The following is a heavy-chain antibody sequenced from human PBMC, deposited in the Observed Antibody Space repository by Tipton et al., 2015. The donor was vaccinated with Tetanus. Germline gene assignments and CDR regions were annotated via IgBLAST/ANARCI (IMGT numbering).Heavy chain of an antibody. D-gene: IGHD6-13*01. CDR1: GGTFSSYA. Sequence: QSGPEVKKPGSSVKVSCKASGGTFSSYAISWVRQAPGQGLEWMGEIIPIFGTANYAQKFQGRVTITADESTSTAYMELSSLRSEDTAVYYCAREQQQPTHDAFDIWGQGTMVTVSS. CDR3: AREQQQPTHDAFDI. V-gene: IGHV1-69*01. J-gene: IGHJ3*02. CDR2: IIPIFGTA.